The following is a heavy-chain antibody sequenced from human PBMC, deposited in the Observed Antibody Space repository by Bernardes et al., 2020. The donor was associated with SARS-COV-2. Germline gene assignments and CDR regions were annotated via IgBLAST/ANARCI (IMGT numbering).Heavy chain of an antibody. Sequence: SEPLSLTCTVSGGSIRNYYWSWIRQPPGKGLEWIGYIYHSGSTNYNPSLTSRVTISIDTSENRFSLKLRSVTAADTAVYYCARASTAGSADWNFVLWGRGTLVTVSS. J-gene: IGHJ2*01. CDR1: GGSIRNYY. CDR2: IYHSGST. CDR3: ARASTAGSADWNFVL. D-gene: IGHD6-13*01. V-gene: IGHV4-59*01.